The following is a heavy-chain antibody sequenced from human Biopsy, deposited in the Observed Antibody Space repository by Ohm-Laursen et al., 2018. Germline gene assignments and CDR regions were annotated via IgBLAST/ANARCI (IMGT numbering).Heavy chain of an antibody. CDR3: ARAVRNQLVSEY. CDR1: GYTFTDYD. V-gene: IGHV1-8*01. Sequence: SVKASCKPSGYTFTDYDTICARQATGQGPEWMGWMNPKIGKTGYDPKFRGRVSMTSDTTISTAYMELSSLGSEDTAACECARAVRNQLVSEYWGQGTLVTVSS. J-gene: IGHJ4*02. CDR2: MNPKIGKT. D-gene: IGHD1-1*01.